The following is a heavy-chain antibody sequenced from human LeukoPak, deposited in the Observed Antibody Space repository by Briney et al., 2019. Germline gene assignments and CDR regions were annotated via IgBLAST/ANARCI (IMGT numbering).Heavy chain of an antibody. J-gene: IGHJ4*02. Sequence: SETLSLTCTVSGGSISSSDFNWGWIRQPPGKGLEWIGVISYSGSTYYNPSLKSRVTISVDTSKSHFSLKLSSVTAADTAVYYCAREGGTTVTTLDYWGQGTLVTVSS. D-gene: IGHD4-17*01. CDR3: AREGGTTVTTLDY. V-gene: IGHV4-39*07. CDR1: GGSISSSDFN. CDR2: ISYSGST.